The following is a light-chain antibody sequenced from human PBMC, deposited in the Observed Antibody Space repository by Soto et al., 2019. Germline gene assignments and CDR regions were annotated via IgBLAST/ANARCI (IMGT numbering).Light chain of an antibody. CDR3: SSYAGINNLGV. CDR1: SSDVGGCKY. J-gene: IGLJ1*01. V-gene: IGLV2-8*01. CDR2: EVN. Sequence: QSVLTQPPSASGSPGQSVTISCTGTSSDVGGCKYVSWYQQHPGKAPKLMIFEVNKRPSGVPDRFSGSKSGNTASLTVSGLQAEDEADYYCSSYAGINNLGVFGTGTKLTVL.